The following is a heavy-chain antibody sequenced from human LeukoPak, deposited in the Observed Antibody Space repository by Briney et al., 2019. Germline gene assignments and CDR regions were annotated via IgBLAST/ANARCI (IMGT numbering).Heavy chain of an antibody. CDR1: GYTFTGYY. D-gene: IGHD2-2*01. J-gene: IGHJ4*02. Sequence: ASVKVSCKASGYTFTGYYMHWVRQAPGQGLEWMGWINPNSGGTNYAQKFQGWVTMTRDTSISTAYMELSRLRSDDTAVYYCARGGPRYCSNTSCPRYFDYWGQGTLVTVSS. CDR2: INPNSGGT. CDR3: ARGGPRYCSNTSCPRYFDY. V-gene: IGHV1-2*04.